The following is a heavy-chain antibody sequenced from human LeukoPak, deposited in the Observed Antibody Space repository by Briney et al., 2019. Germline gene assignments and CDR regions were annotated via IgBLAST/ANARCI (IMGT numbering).Heavy chain of an antibody. CDR1: GGSIGTYY. Sequence: SETLSLTCTVSGGSIGTYYWSWIRQPPGKGLEWIGYFFYTGNTSYNPSLKSRVTISTGTSRNQFSLKLSSVTAADTALYYCARHTYYYDSSGKGTWFDPWGQGTLVTVSS. J-gene: IGHJ5*02. CDR3: ARHTYYYDSSGKGTWFDP. D-gene: IGHD3-22*01. CDR2: FFYTGNT. V-gene: IGHV4-59*01.